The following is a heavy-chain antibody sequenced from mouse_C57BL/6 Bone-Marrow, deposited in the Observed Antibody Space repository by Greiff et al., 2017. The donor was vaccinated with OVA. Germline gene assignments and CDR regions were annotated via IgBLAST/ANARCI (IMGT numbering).Heavy chain of an antibody. V-gene: IGHV5-9-1*02. J-gene: IGHJ1*03. CDR2: ISSGGDYI. CDR3: TRAYYYGSRWYFDV. Sequence: EVQRVESGEGLVKPGGSLKLSCAASGFTFSSYAMSWVRQTPEKRLEWVAYISSGGDYIYYADTVKGRFTISRDNARNTLYLQMSSLKSEDTAMYYCTRAYYYGSRWYFDVWGTGTTVTVSS. D-gene: IGHD1-1*01. CDR1: GFTFSSYA.